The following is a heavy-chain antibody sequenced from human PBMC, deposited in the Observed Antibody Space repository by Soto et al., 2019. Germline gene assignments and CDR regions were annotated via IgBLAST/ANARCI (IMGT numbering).Heavy chain of an antibody. J-gene: IGHJ2*01. CDR3: AREYCGSSGCQGGWYLDL. D-gene: IGHD2-2*01. CDR2: IGVSGDT. CDR1: GFTFSSYD. V-gene: IGHV3-13*01. Sequence: GGSLRLSCAASGFTFSSYDFHWVRQTTEKGLEWVSAIGVSGDTYYSASVKGRFTISRENAKNSLFLQMNSLGAGDTAVYYCAREYCGSSGCQGGWYLDLWGRGTLVTVSS.